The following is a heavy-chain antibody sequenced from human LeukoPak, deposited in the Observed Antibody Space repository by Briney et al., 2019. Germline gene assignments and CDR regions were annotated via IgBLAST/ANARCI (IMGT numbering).Heavy chain of an antibody. J-gene: IGHJ4*02. CDR2: ISGSGGST. D-gene: IGHD3-22*01. Sequence: GGSLRLSCAASGFTFSSYAMSWVRQAPGKGLEWVSAISGSGGSTYYADSVKGRFTISRDNAKNSLYLQMNSLRAEDTAVYYCARSVGYYDSSPLDYWGQGTLVTVSS. CDR3: ARSVGYYDSSPLDY. CDR1: GFTFSSYA. V-gene: IGHV3-23*01.